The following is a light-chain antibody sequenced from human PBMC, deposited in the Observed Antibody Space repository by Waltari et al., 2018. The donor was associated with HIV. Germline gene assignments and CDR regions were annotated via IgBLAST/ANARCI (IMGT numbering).Light chain of an antibody. CDR3: SSYTSSSTLYV. CDR2: EVS. J-gene: IGLJ1*01. CDR1: SSDVVDYTY. Sequence: QSALTQPASVSGSPGQSITISCTVTSSDVVDYTYVSWYQQHPGKAPKLMISEVSHWPSVVTNRFSGSKSGNTASLTISGLQVEDEADYYCSSYTSSSTLYVFGTGTKVTVL. V-gene: IGLV2-14*01.